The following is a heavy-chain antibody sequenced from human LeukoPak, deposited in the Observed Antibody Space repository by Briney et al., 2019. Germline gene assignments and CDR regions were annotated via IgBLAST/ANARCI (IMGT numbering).Heavy chain of an antibody. J-gene: IGHJ4*02. CDR3: AKDGVAAPFDY. V-gene: IGHV3-30*18. Sequence: GGSLRLSCAASGFTFSSYSMNWVRQAPGKGLEWVAVISYDGSNKYYADSVKGRFTISRDNSKNTLYLQMNSLRAEDTAVYYCAKDGVAAPFDYWGQGTLVTVSS. D-gene: IGHD3-3*01. CDR1: GFTFSSYS. CDR2: ISYDGSNK.